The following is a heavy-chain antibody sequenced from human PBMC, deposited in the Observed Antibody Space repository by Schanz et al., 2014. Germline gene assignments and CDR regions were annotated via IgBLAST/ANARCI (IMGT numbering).Heavy chain of an antibody. CDR1: GGSISSGGYY. D-gene: IGHD2-8*02. J-gene: IGHJ6*02. Sequence: QVQLQESGPGLLKPSETLSLTCTVSGGSISSGGYYWSWIRQHPGKGLEWIGYISYSGVTYYNPSLKSRVTISMHTSKNQFSLKLSSVTAADTAVYYCARDSLRGATGGYGMDVWGQGTTVTVSS. CDR3: ARDSLRGATGGYGMDV. V-gene: IGHV4-31*03. CDR2: ISYSGVT.